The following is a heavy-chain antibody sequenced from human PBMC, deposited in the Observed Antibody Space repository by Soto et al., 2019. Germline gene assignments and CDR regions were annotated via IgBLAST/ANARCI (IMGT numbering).Heavy chain of an antibody. CDR3: ARDGGGFGELLSD. V-gene: IGHV1-69*08. CDR2: IIPILGIA. Sequence: QVQLVQSGAEVKKPGSSVKVSCKASGGTFSSYTISWVRQAPGQGLEWMGRIIPILGIANYAQKFQGRVTITADKSTSTAYMELSSLRSEDTAVYYCARDGGGFGELLSDWGQGTLVTVSS. CDR1: GGTFSSYT. J-gene: IGHJ4*02. D-gene: IGHD3-10*01.